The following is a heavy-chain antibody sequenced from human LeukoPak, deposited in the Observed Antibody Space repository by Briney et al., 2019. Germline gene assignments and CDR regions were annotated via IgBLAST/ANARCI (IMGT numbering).Heavy chain of an antibody. CDR3: ARVTYVDDMLYQYFDY. CDR2: FYATGDT. J-gene: IGHJ4*02. D-gene: IGHD4-17*01. Sequence: PSETLSLTCTVSGGSINNYYWNWIRQPAGKGLEWIGRFYATGDTNNNPSLKRRVTMSGDTSNNQFSLKLTSVTAADTALYYCARVTYVDDMLYQYFDYWGQGILVTVSS. V-gene: IGHV4-4*07. CDR1: GGSINNYY.